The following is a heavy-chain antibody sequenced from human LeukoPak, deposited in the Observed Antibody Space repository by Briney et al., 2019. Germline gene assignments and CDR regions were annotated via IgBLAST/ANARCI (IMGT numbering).Heavy chain of an antibody. D-gene: IGHD6-6*01. CDR2: ISPTGSTT. Sequence: GGSLRLSCTASGFSFSGHWMHWARQLPGKGLVWVSRISPTGSTTSYADSVKGRFTVSRDNAKDALYLQVNNLRAEDTAVYYCARGPNSNWSGLDFWGQGTLLTVSS. J-gene: IGHJ4*02. CDR1: GFSFSGHW. V-gene: IGHV3-74*01. CDR3: ARGPNSNWSGLDF.